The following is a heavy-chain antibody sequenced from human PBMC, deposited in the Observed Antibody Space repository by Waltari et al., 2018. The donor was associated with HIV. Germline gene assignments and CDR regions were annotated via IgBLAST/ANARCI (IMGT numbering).Heavy chain of an antibody. D-gene: IGHD3-10*01. CDR3: AKGAFSGRTSGMFDY. CDR1: ADRVSSHTAA. Sequence: IQLQQSGPGLMQPSQTLSLTCVISADRVSSHTAAWTLIRPSPSRGLEWLGRTYYRKKWYHDYTVSLKTRMTLSADASKNQFSLELRSLTFDDSAMYYCAKGAFSGRTSGMFDYWGQGALVTVSS. J-gene: IGHJ4*02. V-gene: IGHV6-1*01. CDR2: TYYRKKWYH.